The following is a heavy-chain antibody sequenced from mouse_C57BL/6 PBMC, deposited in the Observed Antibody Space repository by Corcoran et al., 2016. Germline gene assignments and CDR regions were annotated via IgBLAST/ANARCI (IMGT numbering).Heavy chain of an antibody. Sequence: QVQLQQSGAELARPGASVKLSCKASGYTFTSYGISWVKQRTGQGLEWIGEIYPRSGNTYYNEKFKGKATLTADKSSSTAYMELRSLTSEDSAVYFCARSSFITTVVGKNFDYWGQGTTLTVSS. CDR1: GYTFTSYG. CDR3: ARSSFITTVVGKNFDY. V-gene: IGHV1-81*01. CDR2: IYPRSGNT. D-gene: IGHD1-1*01. J-gene: IGHJ2*01.